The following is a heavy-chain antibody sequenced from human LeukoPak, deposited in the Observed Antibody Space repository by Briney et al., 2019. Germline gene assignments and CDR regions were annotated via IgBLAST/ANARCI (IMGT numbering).Heavy chain of an antibody. CDR3: ARDPGFLQSDY. Sequence: ASVKVSCKASGYTFSNYGISWVRQAPGQGLEWMGCMNPDSGVTGYAQRFQGRVTMTRDTSINTAYMQLSSLKSDDTAVYFCARDPGFLQSDYWGQGTLVTVPS. D-gene: IGHD5-24*01. CDR2: MNPDSGVT. V-gene: IGHV1-8*02. J-gene: IGHJ4*02. CDR1: GYTFSNYG.